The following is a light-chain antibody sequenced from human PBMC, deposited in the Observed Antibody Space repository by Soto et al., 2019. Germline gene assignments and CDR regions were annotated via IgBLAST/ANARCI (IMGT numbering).Light chain of an antibody. J-gene: IGLJ2*01. Sequence: QSALPQPASVSGSPGQSITISCTGTSTNVGSHNLVSWYQQHPGKAPKLMIYDGSKRPSGVSNRFSGSKSGNTASLTISGLQAEDEADYYCCSYAGSITVLFGGGTKLTVL. CDR3: CSYAGSITVL. CDR2: DGS. V-gene: IGLV2-23*01. CDR1: STNVGSHNL.